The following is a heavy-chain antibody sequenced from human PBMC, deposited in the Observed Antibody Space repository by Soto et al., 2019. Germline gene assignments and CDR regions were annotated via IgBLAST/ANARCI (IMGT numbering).Heavy chain of an antibody. J-gene: IGHJ3*02. Sequence: EVQLVESGGGLVQPGGSLRLSCAASGFTFSSYDMHWVRQVTGKGLEWVSGIGIVGDTYYPGSVKGRFTISRENAKNSLYLQTNSLRAGDTAVYYCVRADCSSTSCSRVNAFDIWGQGTMVTVSS. CDR1: GFTFSSYD. CDR3: VRADCSSTSCSRVNAFDI. D-gene: IGHD2-2*01. CDR2: IGIVGDT. V-gene: IGHV3-13*01.